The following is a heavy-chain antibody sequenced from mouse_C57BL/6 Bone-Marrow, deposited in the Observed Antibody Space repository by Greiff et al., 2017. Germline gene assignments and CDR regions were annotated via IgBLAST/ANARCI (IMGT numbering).Heavy chain of an antibody. Sequence: QVQLKQSGAELVMPGASVKLSCKASGYTFTSYWMHWVKQRPGQGLEWIGEIDPSDSYTNYNQKFKGKSTLTVDKSSSTAYMQLSSLTSEDSAVXYCARGFSFAYWGQGTLVTVSA. CDR1: GYTFTSYW. J-gene: IGHJ3*01. V-gene: IGHV1-69*01. CDR3: ARGFSFAY. CDR2: IDPSDSYT.